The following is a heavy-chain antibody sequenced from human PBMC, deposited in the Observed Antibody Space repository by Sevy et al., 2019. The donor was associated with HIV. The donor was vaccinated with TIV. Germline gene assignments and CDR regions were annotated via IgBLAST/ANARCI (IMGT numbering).Heavy chain of an antibody. CDR2: ISSNSDHI. J-gene: IGHJ5*02. CDR1: GFIFNSYS. CDR3: AREHSPSFGLVLRGWFDP. D-gene: IGHD6-19*01. V-gene: IGHV3-21*01. Sequence: GGSMRLSCAASGFIFNSYSMNWVRQAPGKGLEWVSFISSNSDHIYYADSVRGRFTISRDNAKNSLFLQMNRLRAEDTAVYYCAREHSPSFGLVLRGWFDPRGQGTPVTVSS.